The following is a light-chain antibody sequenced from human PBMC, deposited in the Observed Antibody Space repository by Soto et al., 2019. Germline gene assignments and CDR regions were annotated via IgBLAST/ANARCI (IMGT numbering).Light chain of an antibody. CDR3: QQYFGTPLT. CDR1: QSVLYSSNNKNY. J-gene: IGKJ3*01. Sequence: DIVMTQSPDSLAVSLGERATINCKSSQSVLYSSNNKNYLAWYQQKPGQPPKLLLYWASTRESGVTDRFSGSGSGTDFTLTISSLQAEDVAVYYCQQYFGTPLTFGPGTKVDIK. V-gene: IGKV4-1*01. CDR2: WAS.